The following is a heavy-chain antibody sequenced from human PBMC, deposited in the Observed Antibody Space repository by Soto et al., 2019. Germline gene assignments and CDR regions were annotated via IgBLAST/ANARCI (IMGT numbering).Heavy chain of an antibody. CDR1: GYRLTSYW. V-gene: IGHV5-51*01. CDR3: ARHLERPHYYYYGMDV. D-gene: IGHD1-1*01. CDR2: IYPGDSDT. Sequence: PGEALKISCKGSGYRLTSYWIGWVRQVPGKGLEWMGIIYPGDSDTRYSPSFQGQVTISADKSISTAYLQWSSLKASDTAMYYCARHLERPHYYYYGMDVWGQGTTVTVSS. J-gene: IGHJ6*02.